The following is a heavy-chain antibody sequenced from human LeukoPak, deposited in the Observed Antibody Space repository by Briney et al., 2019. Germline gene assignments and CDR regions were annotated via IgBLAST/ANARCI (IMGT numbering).Heavy chain of an antibody. CDR1: GFTFSSYW. D-gene: IGHD2-15*01. J-gene: IGHJ6*02. CDR3: ARGGGSDV. V-gene: IGHV3-7*03. Sequence: GGSLRLSCAASGFTFSSYWMNWARQAPGKGLEWVASINHNGNVNYYVDSVKGRFTISRDNAKNSLYLRMSNLRAEDTAVYFCARGGGSDVWGQGATVTVSS. CDR2: INHNGNVN.